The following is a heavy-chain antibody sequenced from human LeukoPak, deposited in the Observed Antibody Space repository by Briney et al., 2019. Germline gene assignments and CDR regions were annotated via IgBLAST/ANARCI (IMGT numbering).Heavy chain of an antibody. CDR1: GGSISSSSYY. V-gene: IGHV4-39*01. J-gene: IGHJ5*02. D-gene: IGHD2-2*01. CDR3: ARCYCSSTSCFSNWFDP. CDR2: IYYSGST. Sequence: KPSETLSLTCTVSGGSISSSSYYWGWIRQPPGKGLEWIGSIYYSGSTYYNPSLKSRVTISVDTSKNQFSLKLSSVTAADTAVYYCARCYCSSTSCFSNWFDPWGQGTLVTVSP.